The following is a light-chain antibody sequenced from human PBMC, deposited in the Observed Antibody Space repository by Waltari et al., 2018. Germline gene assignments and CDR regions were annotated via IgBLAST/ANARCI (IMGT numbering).Light chain of an antibody. CDR3: QQYNNYWT. CDR1: QSIGNW. Sequence: DIQMPQSPSTLSASVGDRVTITCRASQSIGNWLAWYQQKPGKAPKLLIYTASNLETGVPSRFSGSGSGTEFTLTHSSLQPDDFATYYCQQYNNYWTFGQGTKVEIK. V-gene: IGKV1-5*03. J-gene: IGKJ1*01. CDR2: TAS.